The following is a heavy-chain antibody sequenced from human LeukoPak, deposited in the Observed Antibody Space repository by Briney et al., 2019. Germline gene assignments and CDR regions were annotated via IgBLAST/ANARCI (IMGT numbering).Heavy chain of an antibody. V-gene: IGHV3-21*01. CDR1: GFTFRSYT. D-gene: IGHD2-21*02. J-gene: IGHJ3*02. CDR3: ASTMRPDAYCGGDCHDAFDI. CDR2: ISYSTTSI. Sequence: PGGSLRLSCAASGFTFRSYTMNWVRQAPGKGLEWISSISYSTTSIYYADSVKGRFTISRDNAKNSLYLQMNSLRAEDTAVYFCASTMRPDAYCGGDCHDAFDIWGQGTMVTVSS.